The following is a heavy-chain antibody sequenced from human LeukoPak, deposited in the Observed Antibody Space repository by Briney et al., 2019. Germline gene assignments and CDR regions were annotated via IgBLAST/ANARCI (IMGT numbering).Heavy chain of an antibody. V-gene: IGHV4-59*13. J-gene: IGHJ6*02. Sequence: SETLSLTCTVSGGSINKYYWSWIRQPPGKGLEWVGYIYYSGSTNYNPSLKSRVTISVDSSKNQFSLKLSSVTAADTAVYCARSFDNSGYYYYGMDVWGQGTTVTVSS. CDR1: GGSINKYY. D-gene: IGHD3-22*01. CDR3: ARSFDNSGYYYYGMDV. CDR2: IYYSGST.